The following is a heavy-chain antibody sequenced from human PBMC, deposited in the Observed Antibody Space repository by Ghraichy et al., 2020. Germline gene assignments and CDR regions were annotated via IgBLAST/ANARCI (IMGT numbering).Heavy chain of an antibody. Sequence: KGIINSGDGTTWYAQKFQGRLTMTRDTSTSAVYMELSSLRSEDTAGYYCARELLGTSDYWGQGTLVIV. V-gene: IGHV1-46*01. J-gene: IGHJ4*02. CDR2: INSGDGTT. CDR3: ARELLGTSDY. D-gene: IGHD1-14*01.